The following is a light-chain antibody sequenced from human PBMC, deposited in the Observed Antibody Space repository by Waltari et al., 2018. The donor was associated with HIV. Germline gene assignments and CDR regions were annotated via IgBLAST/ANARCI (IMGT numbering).Light chain of an antibody. J-gene: IGLJ1*01. CDR2: KND. CDR1: SSNIEFNY. Sequence: QSVLTQPPSASGTPGQRVTISCSGRSSNIEFNYVYWYQQVPGTAHKLLIYKNDQWPSGVPDRFSASKSGTSASLVISGLRSEDEADYYCAAWDDRLSGRVFGTGTRVTVL. CDR3: AAWDDRLSGRV. V-gene: IGLV1-47*01.